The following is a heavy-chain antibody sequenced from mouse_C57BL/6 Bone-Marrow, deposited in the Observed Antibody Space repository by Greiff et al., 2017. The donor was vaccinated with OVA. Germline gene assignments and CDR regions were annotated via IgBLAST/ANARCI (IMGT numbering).Heavy chain of an antibody. CDR1: GYTFTSYW. Sequence: QVHVKQPGAELVRPGSSVKLSCKASGYTFTSYWMDWVKQRPGQGLEWIGNIYPSDSETHYNQKFKDKSTLTVDKSSSTAYMQLSSLTSEDSAVYYCARWGLRRDFDYWGQGTTLTVSS. CDR3: ARWGLRRDFDY. D-gene: IGHD2-2*01. V-gene: IGHV1-61*01. CDR2: IYPSDSET. J-gene: IGHJ2*01.